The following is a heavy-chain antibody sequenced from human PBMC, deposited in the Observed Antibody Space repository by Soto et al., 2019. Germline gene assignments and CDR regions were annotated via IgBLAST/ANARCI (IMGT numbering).Heavy chain of an antibody. D-gene: IGHD3-9*01. Sequence: GGSLRLSCAASGFTFSSYDMHWVRQATGKGLEWVSAIGTAGDTYYPGSVKGRFTISRENAKNSLYLQMNSLRAGDTAVYYCARDRMGRYFDWLLPPPYYYYYGMDVWGQGTTVTVS. V-gene: IGHV3-13*01. CDR2: IGTAGDT. J-gene: IGHJ6*02. CDR3: ARDRMGRYFDWLLPPPYYYYYGMDV. CDR1: GFTFSSYD.